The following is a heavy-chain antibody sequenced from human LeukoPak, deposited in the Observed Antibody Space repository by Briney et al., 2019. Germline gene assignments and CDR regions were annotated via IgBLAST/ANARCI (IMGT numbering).Heavy chain of an antibody. D-gene: IGHD6-6*01. CDR3: ARESVPAVAARRGLNY. J-gene: IGHJ4*02. Sequence: ASVKVSCKASGYTFTDHYMHWVRQAPGQGLEWMGWINPNSGGTNYAQKFQGRVTMTRDTSISTVYVEMSRLRSDDTAVYYCARESVPAVAARRGLNYWGQGTLVAVSS. CDR1: GYTFTDHY. CDR2: INPNSGGT. V-gene: IGHV1-2*02.